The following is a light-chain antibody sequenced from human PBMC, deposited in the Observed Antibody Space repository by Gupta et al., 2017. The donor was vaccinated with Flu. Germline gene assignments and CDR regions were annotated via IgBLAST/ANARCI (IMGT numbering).Light chain of an antibody. CDR2: GAS. CDR1: QSVSSSY. Sequence: ERATLACRASQSVSSSYVAWSQQKPGQAPRLLIYGASSRATGIPDRFSGRGSGPDFTLTISRLEPEDFAVYYCQQYGSSPFTFGPGTKVNIK. CDR3: QQYGSSPFT. V-gene: IGKV3-20*01. J-gene: IGKJ3*01.